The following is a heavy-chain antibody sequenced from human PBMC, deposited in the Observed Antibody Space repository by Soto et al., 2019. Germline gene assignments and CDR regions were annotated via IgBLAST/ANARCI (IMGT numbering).Heavy chain of an antibody. V-gene: IGHV5-51*01. CDR2: IYPGDSDT. CDR1: GYSFTSYW. CDR3: ARGAIDFWRGYYRYYYYMDV. D-gene: IGHD3-3*01. J-gene: IGHJ6*03. Sequence: GESLKISCKGSGYSFTSYWIGWVRQMPGKGLEWMGIIYPGDSDTRYSPSFQGQVTISADKSISTAYLQWSSLKASDTAMYYCARGAIDFWRGYYRYYYYMDVWGKGTTVTVSS.